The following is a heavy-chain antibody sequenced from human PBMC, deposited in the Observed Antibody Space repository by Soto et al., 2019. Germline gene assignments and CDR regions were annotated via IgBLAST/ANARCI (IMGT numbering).Heavy chain of an antibody. J-gene: IGHJ4*02. CDR2: ISSSSSTI. V-gene: IGHV3-48*02. D-gene: IGHD3-9*01. Sequence: RLSCAASGFPFSSYSMNWVRQAPGKGLEWVSYISSSSSTIYYADSVKGRFTISRDNAKNSLYLQMNSLRDEDTAVYYCARDFEDYDILTGYLYYFDYWGQGTLVTVSS. CDR3: ARDFEDYDILTGYLYYFDY. CDR1: GFPFSSYS.